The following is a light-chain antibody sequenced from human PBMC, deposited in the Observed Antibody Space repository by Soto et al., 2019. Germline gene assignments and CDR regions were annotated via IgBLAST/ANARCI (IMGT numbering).Light chain of an antibody. Sequence: QSVLTQPPSVSGAPGQRVTISCTGSSSNIGAGYDVHWYQQLPGTAPKLLIYGNINRPSGVPDRFSGSKSGTSASLAITGLQTEDEADYYCQSYDSSLCGWVFGGGTKVTVL. V-gene: IGLV1-40*01. J-gene: IGLJ3*02. CDR2: GNI. CDR1: SSNIGAGYD. CDR3: QSYDSSLCGWV.